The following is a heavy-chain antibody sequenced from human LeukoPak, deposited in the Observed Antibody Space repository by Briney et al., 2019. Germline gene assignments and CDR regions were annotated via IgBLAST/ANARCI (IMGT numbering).Heavy chain of an antibody. CDR3: AKGPFTVTNYYYMDV. D-gene: IGHD4-11*01. CDR2: ITGSGGNT. Sequence: GGSLRLSCAASGFTFDDYAMHWVRQAPGKGLEWVSGITGSGGNTYYADSVKGRFTISRDNSKNTLYLQMNSLRAEDTAVYYCAKGPFTVTNYYYMDVWGKGTTVTVSS. V-gene: IGHV3-23*01. J-gene: IGHJ6*03. CDR1: GFTFDDYA.